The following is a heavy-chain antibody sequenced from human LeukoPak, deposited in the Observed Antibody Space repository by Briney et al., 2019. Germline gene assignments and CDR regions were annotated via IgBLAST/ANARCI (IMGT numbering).Heavy chain of an antibody. D-gene: IGHD2-21*02. CDR2: ISAYNGNT. J-gene: IGHJ4*02. CDR1: GYTFTSYG. V-gene: IGHV1-18*01. Sequence: ASVKVSCKASGYTFTSYGISWVRQAPGQGLEWMGWISAYNGNTNYAQKLQGRVTMTTDTSTSTAYMELRSLRPDDTAVYYCARERGIPYCGGDCWEPMDYWGQGTLVTVSS. CDR3: ARERGIPYCGGDCWEPMDY.